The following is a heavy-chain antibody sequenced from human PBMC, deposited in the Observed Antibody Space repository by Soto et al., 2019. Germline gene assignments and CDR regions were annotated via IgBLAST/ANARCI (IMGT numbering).Heavy chain of an antibody. V-gene: IGHV4-34*01. CDR1: GGSFSDYY. CDR2: INHRGSM. D-gene: IGHD3-10*01. CDR3: ARGGLGSYWNPIDL. J-gene: IGHJ5*01. Sequence: SETLSLTCAVFGGSFSDYYWNWVRQPPGKGLEWIGEINHRGSMNYNPSLKSRVNISVDTSREQFSLTLTSLTAADTATYYCARGGLGSYWNPIDLWGQGSLVTVSS.